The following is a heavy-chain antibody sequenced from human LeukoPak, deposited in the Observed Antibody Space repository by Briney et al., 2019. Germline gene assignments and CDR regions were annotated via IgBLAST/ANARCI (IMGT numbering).Heavy chain of an antibody. Sequence: SQTLSLTCTVSGGSISSGDYYWSWIRQPPGKGLEWIGYIYYSGSTYYNPSLKSRVTISVDTSKNQFSLKLSSVTAADTAVYYCARAADSSGYTAYDIWGQGTMVTVSS. J-gene: IGHJ3*02. D-gene: IGHD3-22*01. V-gene: IGHV4-30-4*01. CDR3: ARAADSSGYTAYDI. CDR2: IYYSGST. CDR1: GGSISSGDYY.